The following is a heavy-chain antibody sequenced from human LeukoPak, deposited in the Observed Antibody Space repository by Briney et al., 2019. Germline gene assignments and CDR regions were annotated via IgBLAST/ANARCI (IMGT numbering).Heavy chain of an antibody. CDR1: GGSISSYY. J-gene: IGHJ5*02. D-gene: IGHD4-11*01. CDR3: ARAMRGRSNYYNWFDP. Sequence: SETLSLTCTVSGGSISSYYWSWIRQPAGNGLEWIGRIYTSGSTNYNPSLKSRVTMSVDTSKNQFSLKLSSVTAADTAVYYCARAMRGRSNYYNWFDPWGQGTLVTVSS. CDR2: IYTSGST. V-gene: IGHV4-4*07.